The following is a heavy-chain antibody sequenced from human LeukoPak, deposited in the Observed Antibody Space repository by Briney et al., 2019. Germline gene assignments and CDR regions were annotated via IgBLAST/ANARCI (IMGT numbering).Heavy chain of an antibody. Sequence: GASVKVSCKVSGYTLTELSMHWVRQAPGKGLEWMGGFDPEDGETIYAQKFQGGVTMTEDTSTDTAYMELSSLRSEDTAVYYCATHNLIAAAGTRYFDLWGRGTLVTVSS. CDR2: FDPEDGET. CDR3: ATHNLIAAAGTRYFDL. V-gene: IGHV1-24*01. CDR1: GYTLTELS. J-gene: IGHJ2*01. D-gene: IGHD6-13*01.